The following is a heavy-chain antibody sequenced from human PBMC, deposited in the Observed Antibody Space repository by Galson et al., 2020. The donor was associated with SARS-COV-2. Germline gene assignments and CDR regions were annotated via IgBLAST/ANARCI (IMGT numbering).Heavy chain of an antibody. D-gene: IGHD3-22*01. CDR3: ARTGSITMIVVVINDAFDI. V-gene: IGHV4-39*01. Sequence: SETLSLTCTVSGCSISSSSYYWGWIRQPPGKGLEWIGSIYYSGSTYYNPSLKSRVTISVDTSKNQFSLKLSSVTAADTAVYYCARTGSITMIVVVINDAFDIWGQGTMVTVSS. J-gene: IGHJ3*02. CDR2: IYYSGST. CDR1: GCSISSSSYY.